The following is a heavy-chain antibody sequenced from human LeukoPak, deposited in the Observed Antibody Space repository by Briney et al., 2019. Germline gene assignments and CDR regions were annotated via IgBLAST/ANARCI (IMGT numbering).Heavy chain of an antibody. J-gene: IGHJ5*02. Sequence: GASVKVSCKASGYTFTGYYIHWVRQAPGQGLEWMGWTNPNSRGTNYAQKFQGRVTMTRDTSLNTAYMELSRLRSDDTVVYYCARGYSTTSCSRDIFDPWGQGTLVTVSS. CDR1: GYTFTGYY. CDR3: ARGYSTTSCSRDIFDP. V-gene: IGHV1-2*02. CDR2: TNPNSRGT. D-gene: IGHD2-2*01.